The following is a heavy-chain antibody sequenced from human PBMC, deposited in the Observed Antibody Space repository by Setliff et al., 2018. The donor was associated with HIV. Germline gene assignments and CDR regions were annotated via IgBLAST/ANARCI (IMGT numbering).Heavy chain of an antibody. D-gene: IGHD6-19*01. CDR1: GGSFSGYY. V-gene: IGHV4-34*01. Sequence: SETLSLTCAVYGGSFSGYYWSWIRQPPGKGLEWIGEINHSGSTNYNPSLKSRVSISVDTSKNQFSLRLTSVTAADTAVYYCARGVRDNSGWSSYYFDYWGQGTLVTVSS. CDR2: INHSGST. CDR3: ARGVRDNSGWSSYYFDY. J-gene: IGHJ4*02.